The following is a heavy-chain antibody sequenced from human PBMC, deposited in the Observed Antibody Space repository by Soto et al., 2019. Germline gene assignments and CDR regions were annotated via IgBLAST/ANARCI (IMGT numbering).Heavy chain of an antibody. CDR3: AKDKGSGPTGRFDP. CDR2: ISWNSGSI. J-gene: IGHJ5*02. Sequence: SLRLSCAASGFTFDEYAMHWFRQAPGKGLEWVSGISWNSGSIGYADSVKGRFTISRDNAKNSLYLQMNSLRAEDTALYYCAKDKGSGPTGRFDPWGQGTLVTVSS. CDR1: GFTFDEYA. D-gene: IGHD2-15*01. V-gene: IGHV3-9*01.